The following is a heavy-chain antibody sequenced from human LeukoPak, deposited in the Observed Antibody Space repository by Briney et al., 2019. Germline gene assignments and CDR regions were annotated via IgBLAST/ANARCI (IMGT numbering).Heavy chain of an antibody. CDR1: GFTFSSYV. CDR2: IWYDGSNK. Sequence: GGSLRLSCGASGFTFSSYVMHWVRQARGKGVGWVAVIWYDGSNKYYADFVKGRLTISRDNSKNTLYPQMNSLRAEDTAVYYCGVFWSGFYTYWGQGTLATVSS. J-gene: IGHJ4*02. CDR3: GVFWSGFYTY. V-gene: IGHV3-33*01. D-gene: IGHD3-3*01.